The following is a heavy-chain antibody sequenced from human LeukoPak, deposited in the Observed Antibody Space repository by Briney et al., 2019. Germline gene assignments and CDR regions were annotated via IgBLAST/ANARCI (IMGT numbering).Heavy chain of an antibody. CDR1: GGSISSYY. CDR2: IYTSGST. J-gene: IGHJ4*02. D-gene: IGHD3-22*01. Sequence: SETLSLTCTVSGGSISSYYWSWIRQPAGKGLEWIGRIYTSGSTNYNPSLKSRVTMSVDTSKNQFSLKLSSVTAADTAVYYCARDAYYDSSGYPFDYWGQGTLVTVSS. CDR3: ARDAYYDSSGYPFDY. V-gene: IGHV4-4*07.